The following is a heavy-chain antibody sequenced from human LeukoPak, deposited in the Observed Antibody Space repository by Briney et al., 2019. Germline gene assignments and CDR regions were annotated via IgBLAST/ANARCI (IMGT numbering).Heavy chain of an antibody. Sequence: GGSLRLSCAASGFTFSSYAMSWVRQAPGKGLEWVSAISGSGGSTYYADSVKGRFTISRDNSKNTLYLQMNSLRAEDTAVYYCARDSAMVSGYYYYMDVWGKGTTVTVSS. V-gene: IGHV3-23*01. J-gene: IGHJ6*03. CDR1: GFTFSSYA. D-gene: IGHD5-18*01. CDR2: ISGSGGST. CDR3: ARDSAMVSGYYYYMDV.